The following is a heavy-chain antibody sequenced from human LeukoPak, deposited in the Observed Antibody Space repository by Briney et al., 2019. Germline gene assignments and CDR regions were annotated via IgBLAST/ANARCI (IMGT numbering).Heavy chain of an antibody. V-gene: IGHV3-74*01. Sequence: GGSLRLSCAASGFTFSTYWMYWVRQAPGKGLVWVSRINTDGSSTYYADSVKGRFTISRDNAKNTLYLQMNSLRAEDTAVYYCAKDELRGVTLPFDYWGQGTLVTVSS. D-gene: IGHD3-10*01. J-gene: IGHJ4*02. CDR1: GFTFSTYW. CDR2: INTDGSST. CDR3: AKDELRGVTLPFDY.